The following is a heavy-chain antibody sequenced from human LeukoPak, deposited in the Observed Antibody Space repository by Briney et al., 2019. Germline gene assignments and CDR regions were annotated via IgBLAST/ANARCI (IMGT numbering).Heavy chain of an antibody. CDR2: ISSSAVTI. D-gene: IGHD1-26*01. CDR1: GFTFRTYE. CDR3: ARVDMGAADY. Sequence: PGGSLRLSCAASGFTFRTYEMNWVRQAPGEGLEWVSYISSSAVTIYYAASVKGRFTVSRDNANSSLYLHLDSLRAEDTAVYYCARVDMGAADYWGQGTLVTVSS. V-gene: IGHV3-48*03. J-gene: IGHJ4*02.